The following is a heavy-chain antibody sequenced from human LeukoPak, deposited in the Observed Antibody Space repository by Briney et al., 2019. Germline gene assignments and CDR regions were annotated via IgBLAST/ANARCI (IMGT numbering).Heavy chain of an antibody. CDR3: AKGSGSSRPYYFVY. Sequence: GGSLRLSCAASGFTFSSYVMSWVRQTPGKGLEWVSAMSGSGDSTYYADSVKGRFTISRDNSKNTLYLQMNSLRAEDTAVYYCAKGSGSSRPYYFVYWGQGTLVTVSS. CDR2: MSGSGDST. D-gene: IGHD6-6*01. J-gene: IGHJ4*02. CDR1: GFTFSSYV. V-gene: IGHV3-23*01.